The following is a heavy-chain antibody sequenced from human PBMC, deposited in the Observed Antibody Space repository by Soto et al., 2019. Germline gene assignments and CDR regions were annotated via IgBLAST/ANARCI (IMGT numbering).Heavy chain of an antibody. V-gene: IGHV3-23*01. D-gene: IGHD3-3*01. CDR2: ISGSGGTT. Sequence: GGSLRLSCTVSGFTFGSHAMSWVRQAPGKGLECVSGISGSGGTTFYADSVKGRFTISRDNSKKTLYLQMNSLRAEDTAVYYCAKTPYDFWSSGQYLFDHWGQGTLVTVS. J-gene: IGHJ4*02. CDR1: GFTFGSHA. CDR3: AKTPYDFWSSGQYLFDH.